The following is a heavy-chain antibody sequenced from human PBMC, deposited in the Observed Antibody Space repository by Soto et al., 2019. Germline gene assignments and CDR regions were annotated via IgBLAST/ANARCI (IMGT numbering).Heavy chain of an antibody. J-gene: IGHJ4*02. CDR2: IYYSGST. V-gene: IGHV4-39*01. D-gene: IGHD2-2*01. CDR3: ARQIRYCSSTSCLNYFDY. CDR1: GGSISSSSYY. Sequence: SETLSLTCTVSGGSISSSSYYWGWIRQPPGKGLEWIGSIYYSGSTYYNPSLKSRVTISVDTSKNQFALKLSSVTAADTAVYYCARQIRYCSSTSCLNYFDYWGQGTLVTVSS.